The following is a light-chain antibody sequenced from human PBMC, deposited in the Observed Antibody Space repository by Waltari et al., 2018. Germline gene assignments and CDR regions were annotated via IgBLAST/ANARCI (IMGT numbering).Light chain of an antibody. Sequence: QSALTQPASVSGSPGQSITISCTGTSSDLGSYNLVSWYQQHPGKAPKPLIYEGNKRDSGVSNRFSGSNAGNTASLTISGLQAEDEADYYCCSYAGSSTFLFGGGTKVTVL. CDR3: CSYAGSSTFL. CDR2: EGN. J-gene: IGLJ2*01. V-gene: IGLV2-23*03. CDR1: SSDLGSYNL.